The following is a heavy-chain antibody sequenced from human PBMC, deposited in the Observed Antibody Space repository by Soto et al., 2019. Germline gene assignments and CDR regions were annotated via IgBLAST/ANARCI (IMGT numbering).Heavy chain of an antibody. CDR2: IKQDGSEK. Sequence: PGGSLRLSCAASGFTFSSYWMSWVRQAPGKGLEWVANIKQDGSEKYYVDSVKGRFTISRDNAKNSLYLQMNSLRAEDTAVYYCARDRHYYDSSGPPPSGAFDIWGQGTMVTVS. V-gene: IGHV3-7*03. J-gene: IGHJ3*02. CDR3: ARDRHYYDSSGPPPSGAFDI. CDR1: GFTFSSYW. D-gene: IGHD3-22*01.